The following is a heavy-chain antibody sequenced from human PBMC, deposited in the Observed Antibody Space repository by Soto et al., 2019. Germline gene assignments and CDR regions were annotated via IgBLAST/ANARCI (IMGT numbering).Heavy chain of an antibody. CDR2: NIPMLGIA. J-gene: IGHJ3*02. V-gene: IGHV1-69*02. D-gene: IGHD2-21*01. CDR3: TIGSWSGEVFDI. Sequence: QVQLVQSGAEVKKPGSSVKVSCKDSGGTFSTYSMFWVRQAPGQGLEWMGRNIPMLGIANYAQRFQDRVTITADKSTATAYMELSSLRSEDTALYYCTIGSWSGEVFDIWGQGTMVTVSS. CDR1: GGTFSTYS.